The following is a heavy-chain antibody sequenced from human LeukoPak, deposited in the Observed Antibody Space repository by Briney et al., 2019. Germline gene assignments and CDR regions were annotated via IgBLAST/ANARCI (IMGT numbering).Heavy chain of an antibody. Sequence: PGRSLRLSCAASGFTFSSYGMHWVRQAPGKGLEWVAVIWYGGSNKYYADSVKGRFTISRDNSKNTLYLQMNSLRAEDTAVYYCAKVVVVAATGNWFDPWGQGTLVTVSS. CDR1: GFTFSSYG. V-gene: IGHV3-33*06. J-gene: IGHJ5*02. CDR3: AKVVVVAATGNWFDP. D-gene: IGHD2-15*01. CDR2: IWYGGSNK.